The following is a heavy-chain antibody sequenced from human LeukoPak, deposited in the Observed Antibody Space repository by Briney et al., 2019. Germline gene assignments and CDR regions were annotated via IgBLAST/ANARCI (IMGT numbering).Heavy chain of an antibody. D-gene: IGHD1-14*01. CDR3: ARDSVPHYKTLSEY. Sequence: ASVKVSCKASGYTFTSYYVHWVRQAPGQGLEWMGIINPSGGRTTYAQKFRGRVTMTRDTSTTTVYMELSSLRSEDTAVYYCARDSVPHYKTLSEYWGQGTLITVSS. J-gene: IGHJ4*02. V-gene: IGHV1-46*01. CDR1: GYTFTSYY. CDR2: INPSGGRT.